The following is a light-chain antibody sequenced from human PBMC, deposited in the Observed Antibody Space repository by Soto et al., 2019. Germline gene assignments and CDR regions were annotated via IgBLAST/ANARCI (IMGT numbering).Light chain of an antibody. V-gene: IGLV1-40*01. CDR3: QSYDSSLSGGV. CDR1: SSNIGAAYD. J-gene: IGLJ3*02. CDR2: GNN. Sequence: QAVVTQPPSGSGAPGQKVTISCTRSSSNIGAAYDVHWYQHLPGTAPKLLIYGNNNRPSGVPDRFSGSKSGTSASLAITGLQAEDEADYYCQSYDSSLSGGVFGGGTKLTVL.